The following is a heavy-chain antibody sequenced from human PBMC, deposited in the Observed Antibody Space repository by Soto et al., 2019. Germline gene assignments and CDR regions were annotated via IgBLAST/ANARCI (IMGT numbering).Heavy chain of an antibody. CDR3: ARMFHCSGGTCPFDY. CDR2: IDWDDDK. CDR1: GFSLSTSGMR. V-gene: IGHV2-70*04. J-gene: IGHJ4*02. D-gene: IGHD2-15*01. Sequence: SGPTLVNPTQPLTLTCTFSGFSLSTSGMRVSWIRQPPGKALEWLARIDWDDDKFYNTSLKTRLTISKDSSKNQVVLTMTNMDPVDTATYYCARMFHCSGGTCPFDYWGQGALVTVSS.